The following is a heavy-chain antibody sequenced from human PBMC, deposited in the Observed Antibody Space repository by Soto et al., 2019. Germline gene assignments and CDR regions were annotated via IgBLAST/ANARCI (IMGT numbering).Heavy chain of an antibody. V-gene: IGHV3-33*01. CDR3: ARDLGSYYGWGYYYGMDV. D-gene: IGHD1-26*01. J-gene: IGHJ6*02. CDR1: GFTFSSYG. CDR2: IWYDGSNK. Sequence: QVQLVESGGGVVQPGRSLRLSCAASGFTFSSYGMHWVRQAPGKGLEWVAVIWYDGSNKYYADSVKGRFTISRDNSMNTLYLQMNSLRAEDTAVYYCARDLGSYYGWGYYYGMDVWGQGTRVTVSS.